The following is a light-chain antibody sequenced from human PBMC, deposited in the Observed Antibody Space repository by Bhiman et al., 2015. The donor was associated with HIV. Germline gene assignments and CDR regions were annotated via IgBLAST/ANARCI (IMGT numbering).Light chain of an antibody. CDR3: CSYAPVSTYV. J-gene: IGLJ1*01. Sequence: QSALTQPASVSGSPGQSITISCTGTSSDVGGYNFVSWYQHHPGKAPKLLIYDVSQRPSGVSYRFSGSKSGNTASLTISGLQAEDEANYYCCSYAPVSTYVFGTGTKVTVL. CDR1: SSDVGGYNF. CDR2: DVS. V-gene: IGLV2-23*02.